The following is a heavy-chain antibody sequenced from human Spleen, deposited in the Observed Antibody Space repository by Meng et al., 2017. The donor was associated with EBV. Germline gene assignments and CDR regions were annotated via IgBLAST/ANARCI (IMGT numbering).Heavy chain of an antibody. D-gene: IGHD3-10*01. CDR2: INPSGGST. CDR1: GTTFNDTF. J-gene: IGHJ4*02. V-gene: IGHV1-46*02. Sequence: QVSLLGVVAEVKTPGASVPGAWKATGTTFNDTFMYWGRQAPGQGLEWLGIINPSGGSTRYAQKFQGRVTMTRDTSTSTVYMELSSLRSEDTAVYYCARDPRGSGSYFYYFDYWGQGTLVTVSS. CDR3: ARDPRGSGSYFYYFDY.